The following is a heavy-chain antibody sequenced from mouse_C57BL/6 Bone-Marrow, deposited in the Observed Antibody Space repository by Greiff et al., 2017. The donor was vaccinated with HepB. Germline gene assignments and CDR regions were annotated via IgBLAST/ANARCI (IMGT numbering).Heavy chain of an antibody. CDR1: GYTFTGYW. Sequence: VQLQESGAELMKPGASVKLSCKATGYTFTGYWIEWVKQRPGHGLEWIGEILPGRGSTNYNEKFKGKATFTADTSSNTAYLQLSSLTTEDSAIYYCARGYSNYYFDYWGQGTTLTVSS. CDR3: ARGYSNYYFDY. J-gene: IGHJ2*01. D-gene: IGHD2-5*01. CDR2: ILPGRGST. V-gene: IGHV1-9*01.